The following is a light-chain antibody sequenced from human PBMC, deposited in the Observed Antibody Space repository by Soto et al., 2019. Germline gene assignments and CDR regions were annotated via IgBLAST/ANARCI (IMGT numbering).Light chain of an antibody. J-gene: IGLJ3*02. CDR3: CSYAGSSTWV. CDR1: SNDVGGYNY. CDR2: DVN. V-gene: IGLV2-11*01. Sequence: QSALTRPRSVSGSPGQSVTISCTGTSNDVGGYNYVSWYQQHPGKAPKLLISDVNKRPSGVPDRFSGSKSGNTASLIISGLQAEDEADYYCCSYAGSSTWVFGGGTKLTVL.